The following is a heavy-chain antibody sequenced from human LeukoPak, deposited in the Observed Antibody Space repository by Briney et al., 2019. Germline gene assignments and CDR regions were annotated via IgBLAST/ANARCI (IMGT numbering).Heavy chain of an antibody. D-gene: IGHD6-19*01. V-gene: IGHV1-3*01. CDR3: ARAPGMAVAGTQFDY. CDR2: INAGNGNT. CDR1: GYTFTSYA. Sequence: ASVKVSCKASGYTFTSYAMHWVRQAPGQRLEWMGWINAGNGNTKYSQKFQGRVTITRDTSASTAYMELSSLRSEDTAVYYCARAPGMAVAGTQFDYWGQGTLVTVSS. J-gene: IGHJ4*02.